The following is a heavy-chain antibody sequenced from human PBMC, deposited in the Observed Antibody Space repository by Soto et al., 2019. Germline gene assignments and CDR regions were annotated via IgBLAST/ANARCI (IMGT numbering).Heavy chain of an antibody. D-gene: IGHD3-3*01. J-gene: IGHJ4*02. CDR1: GFTFNNYA. Sequence: GSLTLSCTASGFTFNNYAMSWVRQGPGKGPEWVSTISASGSRTYYADSVKGRFTISRDNSRNTLYLQMNSLRVEDTAIHYCAKGAIFGVDSSYFDYWGLGTVVTVSS. CDR2: ISASGSRT. V-gene: IGHV3-23*01. CDR3: AKGAIFGVDSSYFDY.